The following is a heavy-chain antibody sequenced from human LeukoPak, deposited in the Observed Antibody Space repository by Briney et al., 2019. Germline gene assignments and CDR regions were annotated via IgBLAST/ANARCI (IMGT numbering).Heavy chain of an antibody. CDR2: IYYSGST. CDR3: ARSPSYDSSGYYGD. CDR1: GGSISSYY. V-gene: IGHV4-59*12. D-gene: IGHD3-22*01. J-gene: IGHJ3*01. Sequence: PSETLSLTCTVSGGSISSYYWSWIRQPPGKGLEWIGYIYYSGSTYYNPSLKSRVTISVDTSKNQFSLKLSSVTAADTAVYYCARSPSYDSSGYYGDWGQGTMVTVSS.